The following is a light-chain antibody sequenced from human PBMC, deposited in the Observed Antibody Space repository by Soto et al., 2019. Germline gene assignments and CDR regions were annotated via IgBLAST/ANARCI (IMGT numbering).Light chain of an antibody. CDR1: QGISSY. Sequence: AIRMTQSPSSLSASTGDRVTITCRASQGISSYLAWYQQKPGKAPKLLIYAASTLQSGVPSRFSGSGSGTEFTLTISSLQPEDFATYYCQQLNSYPQTFGQGTKVDI. CDR3: QQLNSYPQT. V-gene: IGKV1-8*01. J-gene: IGKJ1*01. CDR2: AAS.